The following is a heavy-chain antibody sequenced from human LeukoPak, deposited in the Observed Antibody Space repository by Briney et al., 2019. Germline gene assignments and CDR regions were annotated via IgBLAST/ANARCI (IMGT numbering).Heavy chain of an antibody. V-gene: IGHV1-46*01. CDR1: GYTFTSYY. J-gene: IGHJ5*02. CDR2: INPSGGST. D-gene: IGHD1-14*01. CDR3: ARAPTYRFRTGWFDP. Sequence: GASVKVSCKASGYTFTSYYMHWVRQAPGQGLEWMGIINPSGGSTSYAQKFQGRVTMTRNTSISTAYMELSSLRSEDTAVYYCARAPTYRFRTGWFDPWGQGTLVTVSS.